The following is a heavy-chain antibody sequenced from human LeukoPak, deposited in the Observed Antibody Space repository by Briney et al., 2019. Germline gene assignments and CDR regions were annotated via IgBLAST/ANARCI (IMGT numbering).Heavy chain of an antibody. V-gene: IGHV4-59*08. CDR2: IYYNGST. J-gene: IGHJ6*02. CDR3: ARHGVGRYCSSTSCYSHYYYGMDV. Sequence: SETLSLTCTVSGGSISSYYWNWIRQPPGKGLEWIGYIYYNGSTNYNPSLKSRVTISVDTSKNQFSLKLSSVTAADTAVYYCARHGVGRYCSSTSCYSHYYYGMDVWGQGTTVTVSS. D-gene: IGHD2-2*01. CDR1: GGSISSYY.